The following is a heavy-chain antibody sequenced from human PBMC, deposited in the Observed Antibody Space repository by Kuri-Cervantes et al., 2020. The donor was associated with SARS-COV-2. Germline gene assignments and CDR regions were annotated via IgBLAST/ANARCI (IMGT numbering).Heavy chain of an antibody. Sequence: LSLTCAASGFTFSSYWMSWVRQAPGKGLEWVANIKQDGSEKYYVDSVKGRFTISRDNAKNPLYLQMNSLRAEDTAVYYCARDGWGSSFDYWGQGTLVTVSS. D-gene: IGHD7-27*01. J-gene: IGHJ4*02. V-gene: IGHV3-7*01. CDR3: ARDGWGSSFDY. CDR2: IKQDGSEK. CDR1: GFTFSSYW.